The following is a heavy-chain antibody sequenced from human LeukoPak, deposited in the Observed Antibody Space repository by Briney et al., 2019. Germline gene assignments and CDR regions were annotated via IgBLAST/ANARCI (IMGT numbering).Heavy chain of an antibody. D-gene: IGHD3-10*01. CDR1: GYTFTGYY. V-gene: IGHV1-2*02. Sequence: ASVKVSCKASGYTFTGYYMHWVRQAPGQGLEWMGWINPNSGGTNYAQKFQGRVTMTRDTSISTAYMELSRLRSDDTAVYYCARDPDMVRGPVDDTFDMRGPGTMVTVSS. J-gene: IGHJ3*02. CDR2: INPNSGGT. CDR3: ARDPDMVRGPVDDTFDM.